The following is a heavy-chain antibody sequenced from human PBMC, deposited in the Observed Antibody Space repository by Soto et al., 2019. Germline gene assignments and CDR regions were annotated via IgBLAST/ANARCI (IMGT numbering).Heavy chain of an antibody. Sequence: ASVKVSCKASGYTFTGYDMHWVRQAPGQGLECMGWINPNSCGTNYAQKCQGRVTMTRVTSIITTYMELSRRRADDTAELYLARALYSEYWGQGAPVTVCS. V-gene: IGHV1-2*02. CDR3: ARALYSEY. D-gene: IGHD2-8*01. J-gene: IGHJ4*02. CDR1: GYTFTGYD. CDR2: INPNSCGT.